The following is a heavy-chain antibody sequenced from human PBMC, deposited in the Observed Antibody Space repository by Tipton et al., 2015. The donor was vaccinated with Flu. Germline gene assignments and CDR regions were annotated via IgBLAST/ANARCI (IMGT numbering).Heavy chain of an antibody. CDR2: VHRYGTT. V-gene: IGHV4-38-2*02. Sequence: TLSLTCVVSGDSISSDYFWGWIRQPPGKGLEWIATVHRYGTTYYNPSLKSRVTISIDTSKNQFSLEMRSVTAADMAVYYCARDLGSRSWHRDFDQWGQGTLVSVSS. CDR1: GDSISSDYF. D-gene: IGHD1-26*01. CDR3: ARDLGSRSWHRDFDQ. J-gene: IGHJ4*02.